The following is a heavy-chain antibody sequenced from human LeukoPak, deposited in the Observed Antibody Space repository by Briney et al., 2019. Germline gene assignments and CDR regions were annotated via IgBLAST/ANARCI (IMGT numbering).Heavy chain of an antibody. J-gene: IGHJ3*02. CDR2: ISSSSSYI. CDR1: GFTFSSYS. Sequence: GGSLRLSCAASGFTFSSYSMNWVRQAPGKGLEWVSSISSSSSYIYYADSVKGRFTISRDNAKNSLYLQMNSLRAEDTALYYCASHSGYDSAFDIWGQGTMVTVSS. D-gene: IGHD5-12*01. V-gene: IGHV3-21*01. CDR3: ASHSGYDSAFDI.